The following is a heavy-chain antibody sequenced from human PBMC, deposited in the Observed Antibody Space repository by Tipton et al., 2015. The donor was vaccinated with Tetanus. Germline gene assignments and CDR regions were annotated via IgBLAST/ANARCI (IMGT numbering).Heavy chain of an antibody. Sequence: TLSLTCTVSGGSVSSGSYYWSWIRQPPGKGLEWIGYIYYSGSTNYNPSLKSRVTISVDTSKNQFSLKLSSVTAADTAVYYCARVRRFDSGYDSDITVTTDYYYYGMDVWGQGTTVTVSS. J-gene: IGHJ6*02. V-gene: IGHV4-61*01. CDR1: GGSVSSGSYY. CDR3: ARVRRFDSGYDSDITVTTDYYYYGMDV. CDR2: IYYSGST. D-gene: IGHD5-12*01.